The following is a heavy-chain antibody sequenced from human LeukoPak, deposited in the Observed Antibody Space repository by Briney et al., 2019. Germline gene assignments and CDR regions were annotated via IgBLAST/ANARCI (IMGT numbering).Heavy chain of an antibody. V-gene: IGHV1-24*01. D-gene: IGHD3-3*01. CDR1: GYTLTELS. CDR3: ATDRIYYDFWSGYDY. CDR2: FDPEDGET. Sequence: ASVKVSYKVSGYTLTELSMHWVRQAPGKGLEWMGGFDPEDGETIYAQKFQGRVTMTEDTSTDTAYMEPSSLRSEDTAVYYCATDRIYYDFWSGYDYWGQGTLVTVSS. J-gene: IGHJ4*02.